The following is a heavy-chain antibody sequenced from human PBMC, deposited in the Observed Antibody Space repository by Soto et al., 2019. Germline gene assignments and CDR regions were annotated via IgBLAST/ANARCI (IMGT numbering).Heavy chain of an antibody. V-gene: IGHV4-4*02. CDR2: LYRTGST. Sequence: SQTRSLTWALSGGSFTSNNWWTWVRQPPGQRLEWNGELYRTGSTNSNPPLKSRVTISLDKSANQFSLKGTSLTAADPSVHYCASSDPGTSDDYWGQGTLVTFSA. J-gene: IGHJ4*02. D-gene: IGHD1-7*01. CDR3: ASSDPGTSDDY. CDR1: GGSFTSNNW.